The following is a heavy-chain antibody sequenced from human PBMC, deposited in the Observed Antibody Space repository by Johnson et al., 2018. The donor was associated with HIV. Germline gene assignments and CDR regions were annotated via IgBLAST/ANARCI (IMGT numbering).Heavy chain of an antibody. V-gene: IGHV3-30*04. D-gene: IGHD6-13*01. CDR1: GFTFTSYA. CDR2: VSYDGSTK. J-gene: IGHJ3*02. CDR3: ARHWAAAGRDAFDI. Sequence: QVQLVESGGGVVQPGRSLRLSCAASGFTFTSYAMHWVRQAPGKGLEWVAVVSYDGSTKYYADSVKGRFTISRDNSENTLYLQMNSLRAEDTAVFFCARHWAAAGRDAFDIWGQGTMVSVSS.